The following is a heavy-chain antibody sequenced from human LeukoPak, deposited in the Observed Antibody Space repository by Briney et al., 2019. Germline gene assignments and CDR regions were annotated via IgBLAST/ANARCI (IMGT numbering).Heavy chain of an antibody. Sequence: SETLSLTCAVYDGSFSGYYWSWIRQPPGKGLEWIGEINHSGSTNYNPSLKSRVTISVDTSKNQFSLRLSSVTAADTAVYYCASRGYYDSSGYCCDAFDIWGQGTMVTVSS. CDR2: INHSGST. D-gene: IGHD3-22*01. CDR3: ASRGYYDSSGYCCDAFDI. CDR1: DGSFSGYY. V-gene: IGHV4-34*01. J-gene: IGHJ3*02.